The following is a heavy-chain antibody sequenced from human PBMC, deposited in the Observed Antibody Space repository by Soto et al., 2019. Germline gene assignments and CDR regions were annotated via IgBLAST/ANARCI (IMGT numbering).Heavy chain of an antibody. CDR1: GFTFISYA. CDR3: AKRYCSGGSCFLDGMDV. D-gene: IGHD2-15*01. CDR2: ISGSGGST. J-gene: IGHJ6*02. Sequence: GGSLRLSCTASGFTFISYAMSWVRQAPWKGLEWVSAISGSGGSTYYADSVKGRFTISRDNSKNTLYLQMNSLRAEDTAVYYCAKRYCSGGSCFLDGMDVWGQGTTVTVSS. V-gene: IGHV3-23*01.